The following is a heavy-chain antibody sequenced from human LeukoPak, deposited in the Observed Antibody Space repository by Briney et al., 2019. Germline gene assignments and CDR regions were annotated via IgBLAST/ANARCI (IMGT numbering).Heavy chain of an antibody. CDR2: IDPNSGVT. D-gene: IGHD5-24*01. CDR1: GYTFTGYY. V-gene: IGHV1-2*02. CDR3: ARVIREMATIGHYFDH. J-gene: IGHJ4*02. Sequence: ASVKVSCKASGYTFTGYYIHWVRQAPGQGLEWLGWIDPNSGVTNCAQKLQGRVTMTTDTSTSTAYMELRSLRSDDTAVYYCARVIREMATIGHYFDHWGQGTLVTVSS.